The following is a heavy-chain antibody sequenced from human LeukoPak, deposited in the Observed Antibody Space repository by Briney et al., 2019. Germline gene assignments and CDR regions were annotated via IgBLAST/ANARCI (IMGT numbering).Heavy chain of an antibody. V-gene: IGHV7-4-1*02. CDR2: INTNTGNP. J-gene: IGHJ4*02. Sequence: GGSLRLSCAASGYTFTSYAMNWVRQAPGQGLEWMGWINTNTGNPTYAQGFTGRFVFSLDTSVSTAYLQISSLKAEDTAVYYCARAWYYYDSSGYSNPSGNFDYWGQGTLVTVSS. D-gene: IGHD3-22*01. CDR3: ARAWYYYDSSGYSNPSGNFDY. CDR1: GYTFTSYA.